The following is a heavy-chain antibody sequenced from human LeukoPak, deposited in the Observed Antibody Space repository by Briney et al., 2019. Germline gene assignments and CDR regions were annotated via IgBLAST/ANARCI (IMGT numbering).Heavy chain of an antibody. D-gene: IGHD3-3*01. CDR1: GFTVSSNY. Sequence: GGSLRLSCAASGFTVSSNYMNWVRQAPGKGLEWVSVIYSGGSTYYADSVKGRFTISRDNSKNTLYLQMNSLRAEDTAVYYCAKDSTYYDFWSGHWWGYYGMDVWGQGTTVTVSS. V-gene: IGHV3-53*01. J-gene: IGHJ6*02. CDR3: AKDSTYYDFWSGHWWGYYGMDV. CDR2: IYSGGST.